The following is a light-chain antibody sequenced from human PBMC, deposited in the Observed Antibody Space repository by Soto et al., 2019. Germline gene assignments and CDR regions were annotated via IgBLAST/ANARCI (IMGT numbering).Light chain of an antibody. CDR1: QSVSYSY. Sequence: EIVLTQSPGTLSLSPGERANLSCRASQSVSYSYLAWYQQKPGQAPRLLIYGASSRATGIPDRFSGSGSGTDFTLTISRLEPEDFAVYYCQQYGSSPLTSGGGTKVEIK. V-gene: IGKV3-20*01. CDR3: QQYGSSPLT. J-gene: IGKJ4*01. CDR2: GAS.